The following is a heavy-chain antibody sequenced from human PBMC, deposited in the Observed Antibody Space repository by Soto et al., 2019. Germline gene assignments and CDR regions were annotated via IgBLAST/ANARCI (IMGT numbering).Heavy chain of an antibody. D-gene: IGHD2-15*01. J-gene: IGHJ4*02. CDR1: GFSFSSYY. CDR2: IKQDGSEK. V-gene: IGHV3-7*03. CDR3: GRTARGAPGGTF. Sequence: PGGSLRLSCVASGFSFSSYYMSWAHQVPGRGLEWLARIKQDGSEKCYVDSVRGRFSISRDNAKNSLSLEMYCLRPEDTSVEFCGRTARGAPGGTFWGQGTLVTVSS.